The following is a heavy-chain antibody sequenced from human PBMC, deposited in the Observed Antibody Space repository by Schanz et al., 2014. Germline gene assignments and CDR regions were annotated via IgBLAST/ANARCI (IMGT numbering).Heavy chain of an antibody. J-gene: IGHJ3*02. CDR2: IIPILGME. V-gene: IGHV1-69*04. CDR1: GGTFSSYA. CDR3: ARGDQEGDAFEI. Sequence: QVQLVQSGAEVKKPGSSVKVSCKASGGTFSSYAFSWVRQAPGQGLEWMGKIIPILGMENYAQKFQGRVTITADISTSTAYMDLSSLRSEDTAVYYCARGDQEGDAFEIWGQGTMVTVSS.